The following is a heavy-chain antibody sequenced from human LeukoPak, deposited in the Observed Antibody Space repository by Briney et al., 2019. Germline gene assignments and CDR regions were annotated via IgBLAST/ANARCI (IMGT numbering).Heavy chain of an antibody. CDR1: GFTFSSHA. J-gene: IGHJ4*02. V-gene: IGHV3-23*01. Sequence: PGGSLRLSCAASGFTFSSHAMSWVRQTPGKGLESVSSIGAGGDNTHYADSVKGRFTISRDNSKNTLYLQMNSLRAEDTAVYFCAYLDSSGYYYGRLRYWGQGTPVTVSS. CDR2: IGAGGDNT. D-gene: IGHD3-22*01. CDR3: AYLDSSGYYYGRLRY.